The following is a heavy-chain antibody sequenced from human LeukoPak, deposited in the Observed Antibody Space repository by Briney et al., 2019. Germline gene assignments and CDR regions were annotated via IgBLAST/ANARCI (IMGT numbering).Heavy chain of an antibody. D-gene: IGHD3-9*01. J-gene: IGHJ4*02. CDR1: GYTLTELS. CDR2: FDPEDGET. V-gene: IGHV1-24*01. CDR3: ARVSTVLRYFDWLLSD. Sequence: ASVKVSCKVSGYTLTELSMHWVRQAPGKGLEWMGGFDPEDGETIYAQKFQGRVTMTRNTSISTAYMELSSLRSEDTAVYYCARVSTVLRYFDWLLSDWGQGTLVTVSS.